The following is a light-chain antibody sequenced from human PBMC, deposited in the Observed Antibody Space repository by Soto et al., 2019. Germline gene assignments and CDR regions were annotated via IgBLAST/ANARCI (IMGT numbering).Light chain of an antibody. CDR1: SGHSSYA. CDR2: LNSDGSH. V-gene: IGLV4-69*01. CDR3: QTWGTGTPYVL. J-gene: IGLJ2*01. Sequence: QSVLTQSPSASASLGASVKLTCTLSSGHSSYAIAWHQQQPEKGPRYLMKLNSDGSHSKGDGIPDRFSGSSSGAERYLTISSLQSEDEADYYCQTWGTGTPYVLFGGGTKLTVL.